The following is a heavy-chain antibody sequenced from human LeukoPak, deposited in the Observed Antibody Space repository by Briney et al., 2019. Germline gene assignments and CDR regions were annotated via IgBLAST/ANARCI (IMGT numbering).Heavy chain of an antibody. J-gene: IGHJ4*02. CDR2: ISGSGGST. CDR1: GFTFSGYV. V-gene: IGHV3-23*01. D-gene: IGHD4/OR15-4a*01. Sequence: GGSLRLSCAASGFTFSGYVMSWVRQAPGKGLEWVSAISGSGGSTYYADSVKGRFTVSRDNSKNTLYLQMNSLRAEDTAVYYCAKDAKYVFFDYWGQGTLVTVSS. CDR3: AKDAKYVFFDY.